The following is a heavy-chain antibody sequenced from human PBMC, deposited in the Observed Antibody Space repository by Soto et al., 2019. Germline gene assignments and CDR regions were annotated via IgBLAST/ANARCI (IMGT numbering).Heavy chain of an antibody. CDR2: ISYDGSNK. Sequence: PGGSLRLSCAASGFTFSSYAMHWVRQAPGKGLEWVAVISYDGSNKYYADSVKGRFTISRDNSKNTLYLQMNSLRAEDTAVYYCARGTFWSGNFDYWGQGTLVTVSS. D-gene: IGHD3-3*01. J-gene: IGHJ4*02. CDR3: ARGTFWSGNFDY. V-gene: IGHV3-30-3*01. CDR1: GFTFSSYA.